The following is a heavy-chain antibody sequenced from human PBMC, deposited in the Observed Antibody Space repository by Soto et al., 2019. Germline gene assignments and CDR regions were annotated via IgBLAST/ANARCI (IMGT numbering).Heavy chain of an antibody. CDR1: GGSISSGGYY. Sequence: SETLSLTCTVSGGSISSGGYYWSWIRQHPGKGLEWIGYIYYSGSTYYNPSLKSRVTISVDTSKNQFSLKLSSVTAADTAVYYCARGNCSSTSCYYYYYYMDVWGKGTTVTVSS. J-gene: IGHJ6*03. CDR3: ARGNCSSTSCYYYYYYMDV. CDR2: IYYSGST. D-gene: IGHD2-2*01. V-gene: IGHV4-31*03.